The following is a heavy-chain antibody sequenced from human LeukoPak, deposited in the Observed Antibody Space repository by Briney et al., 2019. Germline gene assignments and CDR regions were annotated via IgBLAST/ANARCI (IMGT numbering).Heavy chain of an antibody. CDR2: ISSSSSYI. J-gene: IGHJ4*02. Sequence: GGSLRLSCAASGFTFSSYSMDWVRQAPGKGLEWVSSISSSSSYIYYADSVKGRFTISRDNAKNSLYLQMNSLRAEDTAVYYCARVLSYYYDSSGYPDYWGQGTLVTVSS. V-gene: IGHV3-21*01. CDR1: GFTFSSYS. CDR3: ARVLSYYYDSSGYPDY. D-gene: IGHD3-22*01.